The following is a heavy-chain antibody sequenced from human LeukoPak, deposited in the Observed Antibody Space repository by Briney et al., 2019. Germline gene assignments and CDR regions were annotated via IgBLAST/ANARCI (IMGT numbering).Heavy chain of an antibody. CDR3: ASRKLGNDY. V-gene: IGHV4-59*01. J-gene: IGHJ4*02. CDR2: IYYTGT. D-gene: IGHD7-27*01. CDR1: GGSFTDYY. Sequence: SETLSLTCTVSGGSFTDYYWSWLRQSPGKGLEWIGYIYYTGTSYNPSLKSRVTISADTPKNQFSLKLISVTAADTAVYYCASRKLGNDYWGQGTLVTVSS.